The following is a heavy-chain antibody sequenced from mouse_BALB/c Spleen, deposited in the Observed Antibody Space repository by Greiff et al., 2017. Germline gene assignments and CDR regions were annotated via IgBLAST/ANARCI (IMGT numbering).Heavy chain of an antibody. V-gene: IGHV4-1*02. J-gene: IGHJ3*01. Sequence: EVKLVESGGGLVQPGGSLKLSCAASGFDFSRYWMSWVRQAPGKGLEWIGEINPDSSTINYTPSLKDKFIISRDNAKNTLYLQMSKVRSEDTALYYCARPYGSSYGPFAYWGQGTLVTVSA. CDR3: ARPYGSSYGPFAY. CDR2: INPDSSTI. CDR1: GFDFSRYW. D-gene: IGHD1-1*01.